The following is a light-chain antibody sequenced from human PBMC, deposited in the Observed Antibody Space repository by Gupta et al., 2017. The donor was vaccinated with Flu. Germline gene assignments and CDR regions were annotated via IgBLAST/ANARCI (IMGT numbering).Light chain of an antibody. Sequence: DIVMTQSPLSLPVTPGEPASISCTSSQSLLYSNGYNYLDWYLQKPGQSPQLLIYLGSNRASGVPDRFSGSGSGTDFTLKISRVEAEDVGVYYCMQALQTPYTFGQGTKLEI. J-gene: IGKJ2*01. CDR1: QSLLYSNGYNY. CDR2: LGS. CDR3: MQALQTPYT. V-gene: IGKV2-28*01.